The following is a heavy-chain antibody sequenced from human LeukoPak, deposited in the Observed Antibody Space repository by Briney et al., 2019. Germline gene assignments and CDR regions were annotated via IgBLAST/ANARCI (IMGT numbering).Heavy chain of an antibody. J-gene: IGHJ4*02. V-gene: IGHV1-46*01. Sequence: ASVKVSCKASGYTFTSYYMHWVRQAPGQGLEWMGIINPSGGSTSYAQKFQGRVTMTRDTSTSTVYMGLSSLRSEDTAVYYCAILVDDSSGYYHYFDYWGQGTLVTVSS. CDR2: INPSGGST. CDR1: GYTFTSYY. CDR3: AILVDDSSGYYHYFDY. D-gene: IGHD3-22*01.